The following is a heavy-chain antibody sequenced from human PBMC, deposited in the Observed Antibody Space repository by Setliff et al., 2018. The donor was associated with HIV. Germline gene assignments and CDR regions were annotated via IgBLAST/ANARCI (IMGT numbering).Heavy chain of an antibody. Sequence: SLRLSCAASGFTFGDYAMSWVRQAPGKGLEWVGFIRTNARGGATEYAASVKGRFTISRDDSKSIAYLQMCSLKIEDTAVYYCTRDHRFVDRYPDWWGQGTLVTVSS. V-gene: IGHV3-49*04. J-gene: IGHJ4*02. D-gene: IGHD3-9*01. CDR3: TRDHRFVDRYPDW. CDR1: GFTFGDYA. CDR2: IRTNARGGAT.